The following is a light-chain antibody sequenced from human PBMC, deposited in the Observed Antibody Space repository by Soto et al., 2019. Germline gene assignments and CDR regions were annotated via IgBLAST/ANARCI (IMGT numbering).Light chain of an antibody. Sequence: EFVLTQSPGTLSLSPGERATLSCRASQSVSSNYLAWYQQKPGQAPRLLIFGASTRATGIPDRFSGSGSGTDFTLTISRLEPEDFAGYHCQHYGRTLTFGGGTKVEIK. CDR1: QSVSSNY. V-gene: IGKV3-20*01. CDR2: GAS. J-gene: IGKJ4*01. CDR3: QHYGRTLT.